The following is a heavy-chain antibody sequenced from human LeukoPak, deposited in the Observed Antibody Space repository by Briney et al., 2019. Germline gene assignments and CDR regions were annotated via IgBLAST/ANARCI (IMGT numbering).Heavy chain of an antibody. D-gene: IGHD6-13*01. Sequence: ASVKVSCKVSGYTLTELSMHWVRQAPGKGLEWMGGFDPEDGETIHAQKFQGRVTMTEDTSTDTAYMELSSLRSEDTAVYYCATQGSSSWYFDYWGQGTLVTVSS. CDR2: FDPEDGET. CDR1: GYTLTELS. J-gene: IGHJ4*02. V-gene: IGHV1-24*01. CDR3: ATQGSSSWYFDY.